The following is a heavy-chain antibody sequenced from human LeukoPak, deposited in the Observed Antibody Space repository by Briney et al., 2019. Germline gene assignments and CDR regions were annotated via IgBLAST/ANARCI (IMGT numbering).Heavy chain of an antibody. J-gene: IGHJ3*02. V-gene: IGHV1-24*01. Sequence: ASVKVSCKVSGYTLTELSMHWVRQAPGKGLEWMGGFDPEDGETIYAQKFQGRVTMTEDTSTDTAYMELCSLRSEDTAVYYCATDKAGMIYYDSSGYYGIAFDIWGQGTMVTVSS. D-gene: IGHD3-22*01. CDR2: FDPEDGET. CDR3: ATDKAGMIYYDSSGYYGIAFDI. CDR1: GYTLTELS.